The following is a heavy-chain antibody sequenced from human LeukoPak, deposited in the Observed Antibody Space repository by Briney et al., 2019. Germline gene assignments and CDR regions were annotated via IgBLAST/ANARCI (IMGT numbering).Heavy chain of an antibody. D-gene: IGHD6-19*01. CDR2: IQYDGNKR. CDR1: TFTFSSYG. J-gene: IGHJ4*02. V-gene: IGHV3-30*02. CDR3: ANTMYSSAWSPFDY. Sequence: PGGSLRLSCAASTFTFSSYGMHWVRQAPGKGLEWVAIIQYDGNKRYYADSVKGRFTISRDNSKNTLYLQMNSLRPEDTALYYCANTMYSSAWSPFDYWGRGTLVTVSS.